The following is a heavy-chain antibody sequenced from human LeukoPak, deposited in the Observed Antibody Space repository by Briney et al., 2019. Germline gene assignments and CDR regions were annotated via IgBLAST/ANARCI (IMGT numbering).Heavy chain of an antibody. CDR1: GFTFSSYA. Sequence: PGGSLRLSCAASGFTFSSYAMSWVRQAPGKGLEWVSAISGSGGSTYYADSVKGRFTISRDNSKNTLYLQMNSLRAEGTAVYYCAKDGYYYDSSGPSLLSYFDYWGQGTLVTVSS. V-gene: IGHV3-23*01. CDR2: ISGSGGST. J-gene: IGHJ4*02. CDR3: AKDGYYYDSSGPSLLSYFDY. D-gene: IGHD3-22*01.